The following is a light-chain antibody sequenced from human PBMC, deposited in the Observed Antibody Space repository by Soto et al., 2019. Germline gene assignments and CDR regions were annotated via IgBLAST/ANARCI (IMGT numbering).Light chain of an antibody. CDR3: QHYDHWPIA. V-gene: IGKV3-15*01. CDR2: GVS. Sequence: EVVMTQSPATLSVSPWERATLSCRASQSVRRNLAWYQQKPGQAPRLLIYGVSTRATGIPARFSGSGSTTEFTLTISSLQSEDFAVYHCQHYDHWPIAFGQGTRLEIK. J-gene: IGKJ5*01. CDR1: QSVRRN.